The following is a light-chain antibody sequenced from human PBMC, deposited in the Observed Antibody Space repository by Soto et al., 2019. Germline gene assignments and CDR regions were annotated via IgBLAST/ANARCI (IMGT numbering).Light chain of an antibody. CDR2: DDH. V-gene: IGLV1-51*01. J-gene: IGLJ2*01. CDR1: SSNIGKNS. Sequence: QSVLTQPPSVSAAPGQRVSISCSGGSSNIGKNSVSWYQQLPATAPKLLIYDDHQRPSGIPDRFSASKSGTSATLDITGLQPSDDADYYCATWDLTLSAGVLFGGVTKLTVL. CDR3: ATWDLTLSAGVL.